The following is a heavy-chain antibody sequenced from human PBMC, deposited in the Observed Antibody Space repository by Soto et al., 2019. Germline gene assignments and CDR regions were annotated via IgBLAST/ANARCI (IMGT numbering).Heavy chain of an antibody. CDR2: ISSNGGST. CDR1: GFTFSSYA. J-gene: IGHJ3*02. Sequence: GGSLRLSCSASGFTFSSYAMHWVRQAPGKGLEYVSAISSNGGSTYYADSVKGRFTISRDNSKNTLYLQMNSLRAEDTAVYYCAKGRDYIRAFDIWGQGTMVTVSS. D-gene: IGHD3-16*01. V-gene: IGHV3-64*04. CDR3: AKGRDYIRAFDI.